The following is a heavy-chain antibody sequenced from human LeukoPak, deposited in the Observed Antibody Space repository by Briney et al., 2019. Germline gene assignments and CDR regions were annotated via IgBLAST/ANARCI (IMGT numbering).Heavy chain of an antibody. D-gene: IGHD5-12*01. CDR1: GYTFTSYY. CDR2: INPSGGST. Sequence: GASVKVSCKASGYTFTSYYMHWVRQAPGQGLEWMGIINPSGGSTSYAQKFQGRVTMTRDTSTSTVYMELSSLRSEDTAVYYCARDLKSGSTFQHHYGMDVWGQGTTVTVSS. J-gene: IGHJ6*02. V-gene: IGHV1-46*01. CDR3: ARDLKSGSTFQHHYGMDV.